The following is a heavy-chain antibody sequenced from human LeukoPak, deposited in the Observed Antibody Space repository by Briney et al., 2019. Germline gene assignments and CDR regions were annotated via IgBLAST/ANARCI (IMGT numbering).Heavy chain of an antibody. V-gene: IGHV4-39*07. CDR3: ARGPLYYYGSGSYV. CDR1: GGSISSSSYY. D-gene: IGHD3-10*01. Sequence: SETLSLTCTVSGGSISSSSYYWGWIRQPPGKGLEWIGSIYYSGSTCYNPSLKSRVTISVDTSKNQFSLKLSSVTAADTAVYYCARGPLYYYGSGSYVWGQGTLVTVSS. J-gene: IGHJ4*02. CDR2: IYYSGST.